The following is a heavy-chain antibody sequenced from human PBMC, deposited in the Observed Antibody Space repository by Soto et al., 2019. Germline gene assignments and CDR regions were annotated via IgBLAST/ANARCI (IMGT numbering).Heavy chain of an antibody. CDR3: VRHAQWIIRAY. Sequence: SETLSLTCAVSGGPITSRTYSWGWIRQPPGKGLEWIGCIIYSGDTLYNPSLQSRLTLFVDTSKNQFSLKLSSVTAADTAVYYCVRHAQWIIRAYWGQGSLVTVSS. J-gene: IGHJ4*02. CDR2: IIYSGDT. V-gene: IGHV4-39*01. CDR1: GGPITSRTYS. D-gene: IGHD5-12*01.